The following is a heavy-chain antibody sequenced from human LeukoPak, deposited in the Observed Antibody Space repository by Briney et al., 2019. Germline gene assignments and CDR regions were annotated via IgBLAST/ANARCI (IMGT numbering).Heavy chain of an antibody. Sequence: SETLSLTCTVSGGSISSYYWSWIRQPPGKGLEWIGYIYYSGSTNYNPSLKSRVTISVDTSKNQFSLKLSSVTAADTAVYYCARDSVLWFGESIDYWGQGTLVTVSS. D-gene: IGHD3-10*01. CDR3: ARDSVLWFGESIDY. CDR1: GGSISSYY. V-gene: IGHV4-59*12. J-gene: IGHJ4*02. CDR2: IYYSGST.